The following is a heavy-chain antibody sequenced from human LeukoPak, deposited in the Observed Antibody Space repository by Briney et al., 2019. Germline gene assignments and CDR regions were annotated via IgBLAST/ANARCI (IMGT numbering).Heavy chain of an antibody. J-gene: IGHJ6*02. CDR1: GFTFSSYW. CDR2: INSDGSST. V-gene: IGHV3-74*01. Sequence: PGGSLRLSCAASGFTFSSYWMHWVRQAPGKGLVWVSRINSDGSSTSYADSVKGRFTISRDNAKNTLYLQMNSLRAEDTAVYYCARDRSVWFGYPQDYYYDMDVWGQGTTVTVSS. CDR3: ARDRSVWFGYPQDYYYDMDV. D-gene: IGHD3-10*01.